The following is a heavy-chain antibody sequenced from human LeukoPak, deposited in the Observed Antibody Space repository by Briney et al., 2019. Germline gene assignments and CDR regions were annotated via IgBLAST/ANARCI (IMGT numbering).Heavy chain of an antibody. V-gene: IGHV3-53*01. Sequence: PGGSLRLSCAASDFTVSSNFMTWVRQAPGEGLEWVSVIFAGGSTYYADSVKGRFTISRDSSKNTLYLQMNSLRAEDTAVYYCARVNSRNGMDVWGQGTTVTVSS. D-gene: IGHD1-26*01. CDR3: ARVNSRNGMDV. CDR2: IFAGGST. J-gene: IGHJ6*02. CDR1: DFTVSSNF.